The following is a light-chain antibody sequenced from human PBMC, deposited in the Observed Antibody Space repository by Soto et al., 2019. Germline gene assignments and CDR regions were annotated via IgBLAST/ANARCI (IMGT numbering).Light chain of an antibody. Sequence: EIVLTQSPATLSLSPGERATLSYRASQSVPSSDLAWYQQKPGQAPRLLIYGASSRANGIPDRFSGSGSWTDFTLTINRLEPEDFAVYYCQQYGSSRTFGQGTRVEIK. CDR1: QSVPSSD. J-gene: IGKJ1*01. CDR2: GAS. V-gene: IGKV3-20*01. CDR3: QQYGSSRT.